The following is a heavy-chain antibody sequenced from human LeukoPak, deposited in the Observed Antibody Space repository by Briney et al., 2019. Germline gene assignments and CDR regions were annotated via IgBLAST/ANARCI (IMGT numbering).Heavy chain of an antibody. CDR1: GYSISSGYY. CDR2: IYHSGST. Sequence: SETLSLTCAVSGYSISSGYYWGWIRQPPGKGLEWIGSIYHSGSTYYNPSLKSRVTISVDTSKNQFSLKLSSVTAADTAVYYCARLMAAWSALDYWGQGTLVTVSS. V-gene: IGHV4-38-2*01. J-gene: IGHJ4*02. D-gene: IGHD6-6*01. CDR3: ARLMAAWSALDY.